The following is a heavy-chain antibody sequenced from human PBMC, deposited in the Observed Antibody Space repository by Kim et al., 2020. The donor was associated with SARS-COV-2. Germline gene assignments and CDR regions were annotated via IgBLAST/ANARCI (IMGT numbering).Heavy chain of an antibody. J-gene: IGHJ4*02. V-gene: IGHV3-74*01. Sequence: GGSLRLSCAASGFTFSSYWMHWVRQAPGKGLVWVSRINSDGSSTSYADSVKGRFTISRDNAKNTLYLQMNSLRAEDTAVYYCARVESGSYLGNYWGQGTLVTVSS. CDR3: ARVESGSYLGNY. CDR2: INSDGSST. CDR1: GFTFSSYW. D-gene: IGHD1-26*01.